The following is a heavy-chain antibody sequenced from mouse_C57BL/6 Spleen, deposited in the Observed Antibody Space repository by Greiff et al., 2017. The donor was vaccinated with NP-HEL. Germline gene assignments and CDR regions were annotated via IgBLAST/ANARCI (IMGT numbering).Heavy chain of an antibody. CDR2: ISSGSSTI. V-gene: IGHV5-17*01. J-gene: IGHJ2*01. Sequence: EVKLMESGGGLVKPGGSLKLSCAASGFTFSDYGMHWVRQAPEKGLEWVAYISSGSSTIYYADTVKGRFTISRDNAKNTLFLQMTSLRSEDTAMYYCARRYGNYLDYWGQGTTLTVSS. CDR1: GFTFSDYG. CDR3: ARRYGNYLDY. D-gene: IGHD2-10*02.